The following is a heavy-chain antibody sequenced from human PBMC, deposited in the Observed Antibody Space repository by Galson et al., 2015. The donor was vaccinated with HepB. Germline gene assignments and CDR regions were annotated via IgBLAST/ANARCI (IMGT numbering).Heavy chain of an antibody. CDR2: MSYDGKKK. CDR1: GFIFKTYS. CDR3: ARSGSGMKGPFDF. V-gene: IGHV3-30*03. D-gene: IGHD1-26*01. Sequence: SLRLSCAASGFIFKTYSMNWVRQAPGKGLEWLAFMSYDGKKKFYADSVKGRFTVSRDNPKNTLYLQMTSLRPEDTAVYYCARSGSGMKGPFDFWGQGTLVTVSS. J-gene: IGHJ4*02.